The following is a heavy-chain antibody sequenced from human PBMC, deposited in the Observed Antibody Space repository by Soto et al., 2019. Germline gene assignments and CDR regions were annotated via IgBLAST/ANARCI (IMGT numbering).Heavy chain of an antibody. Sequence: QVQLVESGGGLVKPGGSLRLSCAASGYTFSDYYMSWIRQAPGKGLEWVSYISSSGTTIYYADSVKGRFTISRDNAKNSLYLQLNSLRAEDTAVYYCARVERGITIFGVVIPPFDYWGQGTLVTVSS. D-gene: IGHD3-3*01. J-gene: IGHJ4*02. CDR3: ARVERGITIFGVVIPPFDY. CDR1: GYTFSDYY. CDR2: ISSSGTTI. V-gene: IGHV3-11*01.